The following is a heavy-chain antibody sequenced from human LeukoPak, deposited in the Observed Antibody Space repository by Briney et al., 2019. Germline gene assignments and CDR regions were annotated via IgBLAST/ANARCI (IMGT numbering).Heavy chain of an antibody. CDR2: ISYDGSNK. Sequence: PGGSLRLSCAASGFTFSSYGMHWVRQAPGKGLEWVAVISYDGSNKYYAGSVKGRFTISRDNSKNTLYLQMNSLRAEDTAVYYCARDYGDSLPLNWGQGTLVTVSS. CDR3: ARDYGDSLPLN. V-gene: IGHV3-30*03. D-gene: IGHD4-17*01. CDR1: GFTFSSYG. J-gene: IGHJ4*02.